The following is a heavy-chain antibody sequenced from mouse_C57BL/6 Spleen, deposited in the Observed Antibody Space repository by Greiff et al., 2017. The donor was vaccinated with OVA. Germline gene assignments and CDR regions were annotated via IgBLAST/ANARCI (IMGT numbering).Heavy chain of an antibody. V-gene: IGHV5-6*01. CDR2: ISSGGSYT. D-gene: IGHD4-1*01. CDR1: GFTFSSYG. CDR3: ARQLTGGFDY. Sequence: EVKLMESGGDLVKPGGSLKLSCAASGFTFSSYGMSWVRQTPDKRLEWVATISSGGSYTYYPDSVKGRFTISRDNAKNTLYLQMSSLKSEDTAMYYCARQLTGGFDYWGQGTTLTVSS. J-gene: IGHJ2*01.